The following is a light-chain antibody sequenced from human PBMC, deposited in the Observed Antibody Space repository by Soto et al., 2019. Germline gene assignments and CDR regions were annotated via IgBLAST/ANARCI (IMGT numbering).Light chain of an antibody. J-gene: IGKJ1*01. CDR2: WAS. V-gene: IGKV4-1*01. CDR1: QSVLYSSNNKNY. Sequence: IVRTQSPDSLAVSLGERATINCKSSQSVLYSSNNKNYLAWYQHKPGQSPKLLIYWASTRESGVPDRFSGTGSGTDFTLTISSLQAEDVAVYYCQQYCSTPDTFGQGTKVEIK. CDR3: QQYCSTPDT.